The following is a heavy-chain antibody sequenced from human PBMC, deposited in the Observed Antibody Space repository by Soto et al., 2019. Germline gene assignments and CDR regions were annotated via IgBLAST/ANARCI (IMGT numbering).Heavy chain of an antibody. Sequence: GGSLRLSCAAAGFTFSSYDMDWVRQAPGKGLEWVSHISSSGSTIYYADSVKGRFTISRDNAKNSLYLQMNSLRAEDTAVCYCTRGDYAYLWGTTTETPWGQGTLVPVYS. CDR2: ISSSGSTI. D-gene: IGHD3-16*01. CDR3: TRGDYAYLWGTTTETP. V-gene: IGHV3-48*03. CDR1: GFTFSSYD. J-gene: IGHJ5*02.